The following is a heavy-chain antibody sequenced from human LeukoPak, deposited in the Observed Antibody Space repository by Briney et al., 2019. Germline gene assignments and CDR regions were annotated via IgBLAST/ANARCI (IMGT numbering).Heavy chain of an antibody. J-gene: IGHJ4*02. D-gene: IGHD3-22*01. CDR2: ISAYNGNT. V-gene: IGHV1-18*01. CDR3: ARDSGYYDSCGYSFDY. Sequence: ASVKVSCKASGYTFTSYGISWVRQAPGQGLEWMGWISAYNGNTNYAQKLQGRVTMTTDTSTSTAYMELRSLRSDDTAVYYCARDSGYYDSCGYSFDYWGQGTLVTVSS. CDR1: GYTFTSYG.